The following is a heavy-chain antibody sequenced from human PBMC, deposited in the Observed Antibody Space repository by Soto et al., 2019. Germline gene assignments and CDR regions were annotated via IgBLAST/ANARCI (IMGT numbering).Heavy chain of an antibody. J-gene: IGHJ4*02. CDR2: IYYSGST. CDR1: GGSISSSSYY. V-gene: IGHV4-39*01. D-gene: IGHD3-10*01. CDR3: ARHARDYYYGSGSYIDY. Sequence: SETLSLTCTVSGGSISSSSYYWGWIRHPPGKGLEWIGSIYYSGSTYYNPSLKSRVTISVDTSKNQFSLKLSSVTAADTAVYYCARHARDYYYGSGSYIDYWGQGTMVTV.